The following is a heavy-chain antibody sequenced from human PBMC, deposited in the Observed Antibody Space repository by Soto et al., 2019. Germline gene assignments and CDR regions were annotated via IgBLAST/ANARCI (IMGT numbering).Heavy chain of an antibody. CDR3: ARGYLKWGATIQSLYPDY. D-gene: IGHD1-26*01. CDR2: ISAYNGNT. V-gene: IGHV1-18*01. Sequence: GASVKVSCKASGYTFTSYGISWVRQAPGQGLEWMGWISAYNGNTNYAQKLQGRVTMTTDTSTSTAYMELRSLRSDDTAVYYCARGYLKWGATIQSLYPDYWGQGTLVTVSS. CDR1: GYTFTSYG. J-gene: IGHJ4*02.